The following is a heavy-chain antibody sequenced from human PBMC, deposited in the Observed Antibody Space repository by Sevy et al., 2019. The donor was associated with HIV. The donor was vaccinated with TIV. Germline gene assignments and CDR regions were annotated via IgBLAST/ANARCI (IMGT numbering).Heavy chain of an antibody. CDR1: GFSFNGYA. V-gene: IGHV3-30*04. J-gene: IGHJ4*02. CDR2: ISYDGSVK. D-gene: IGHD3-16*02. Sequence: GGSLRLSCAASGFSFNGYAMHWVRQAPGKGLEWLAVISYDGSVKYYTESVKGRFTISRDNTKNTLFLQLNSLRPEDTAVYYCVREGRNYEYVWGTYHSGFRAQGTPVIVSS. CDR3: VREGRNYEYVWGTYHSGF.